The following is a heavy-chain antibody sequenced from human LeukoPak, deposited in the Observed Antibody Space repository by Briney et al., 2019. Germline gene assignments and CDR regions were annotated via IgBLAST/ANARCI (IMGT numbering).Heavy chain of an antibody. CDR3: ARGLYDDFWSGYSIFDY. CDR1: GGSFSGYY. J-gene: IGHJ4*02. D-gene: IGHD3-3*01. V-gene: IGHV4-34*01. CDR2: INHSGST. Sequence: SETLSLTCAVYGGSFSGYYWSWIRQPPGKGLEWIGEINHSGSTNYNPSLKSRVTISVDTSKNQFSLKLSSVTAADTAVYYCARGLYDDFWSGYSIFDYWGQGTLVTVSS.